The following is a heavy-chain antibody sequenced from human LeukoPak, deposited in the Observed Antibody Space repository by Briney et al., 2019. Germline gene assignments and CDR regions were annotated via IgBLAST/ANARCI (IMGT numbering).Heavy chain of an antibody. CDR3: TRAPDSVGWFDP. D-gene: IGHD5/OR15-5a*01. V-gene: IGHV4-59*05. CDR2: IYYSGST. J-gene: IGHJ5*02. CDR1: GCSISSYY. Sequence: PSETLSLTCTVSGCSISSYYWSWIRQPPGKGLEWIGSIYYSGSTYYKPSLKSRVTISVDTSKNQFSLKLTSVTAADTAVYYCTRAPDSVGWFDPWGQGTPVTVSS.